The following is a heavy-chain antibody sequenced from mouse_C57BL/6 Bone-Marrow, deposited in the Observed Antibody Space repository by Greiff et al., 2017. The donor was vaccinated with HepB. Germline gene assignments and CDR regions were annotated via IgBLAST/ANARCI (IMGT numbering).Heavy chain of an antibody. J-gene: IGHJ1*03. CDR1: GFTFSSYA. CDR2: ISDGGSYT. V-gene: IGHV5-4*01. Sequence: EVQLVESGGGLVKPGGSLKLSCAASGFTFSSYAMSWVRQTPEKRLEWVATISDGGSYTYYPDNVKGRFTISRDNAKNKLYLQMSHLKSEDTAIYYCAREGITTVVAYFDVWGTGTAVTVSS. D-gene: IGHD1-1*01. CDR3: AREGITTVVAYFDV.